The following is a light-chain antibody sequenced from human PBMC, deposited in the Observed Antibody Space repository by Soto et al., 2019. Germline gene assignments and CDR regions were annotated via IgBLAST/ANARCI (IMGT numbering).Light chain of an antibody. Sequence: DIQLTQSPSFLSASVGDRVTITCRASQGISSYLAWYQQKPGKAPKLLIYAASTLQSGVPSRFSGSGSGTEFTLTISSLQPEDFATCYCQQLNSYPFAVGGGTKVEIK. CDR1: QGISSY. J-gene: IGKJ4*01. V-gene: IGKV1-9*01. CDR3: QQLNSYPFA. CDR2: AAS.